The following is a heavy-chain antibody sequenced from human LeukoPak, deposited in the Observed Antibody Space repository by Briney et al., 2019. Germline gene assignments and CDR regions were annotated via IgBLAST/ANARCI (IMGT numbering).Heavy chain of an antibody. CDR2: ISAYSGNT. D-gene: IGHD3-10*01. J-gene: IGHJ5*01. Sequence: ASVKVSCKTSGYTFTIYGLSWVRQAPGQGLEWMGWISAYSGNTNYADNLQGRLTMTTDTSTSTAHMELRSLRSDDTAVYYCVRVAMIRGVVFKNWFDSWGQGSLVTVSS. CDR3: VRVAMIRGVVFKNWFDS. V-gene: IGHV1-18*01. CDR1: GYTFTIYG.